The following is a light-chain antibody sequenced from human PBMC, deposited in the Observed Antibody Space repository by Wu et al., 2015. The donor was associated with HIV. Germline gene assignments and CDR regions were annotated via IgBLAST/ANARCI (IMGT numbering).Light chain of an antibody. V-gene: IGKV1-8*01. CDR1: QDVSNY. CDR3: QQYYSYPIT. CDR2: DAS. J-gene: IGKJ5*01. Sequence: AIRMTQSPSSFSASMGDRVTITCRASQDVSNYLAWYQQKPGKAPKFLIYDASTLQGGVSSRFSGSGSGTDFTLTINSLQSEDFAIYYCQQYYSYPITFGQGTRLEIK.